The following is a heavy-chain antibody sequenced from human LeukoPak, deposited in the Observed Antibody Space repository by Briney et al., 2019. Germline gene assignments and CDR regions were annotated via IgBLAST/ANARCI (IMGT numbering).Heavy chain of an antibody. D-gene: IGHD3-16*01. CDR1: GYTFTTYD. CDR3: ARGLDLGGSPTLGY. CDR2: LNPNNGNT. Sequence: ASVRVSCKASGYTFTTYDINWVRQATGQGLEWMGWLNPNNGNTGYAQKFQGRVTITRNTSINTAYMELSSLRSEDTAVYYCARGLDLGGSPTLGYWGQGTLVTVSS. J-gene: IGHJ4*02. V-gene: IGHV1-8*03.